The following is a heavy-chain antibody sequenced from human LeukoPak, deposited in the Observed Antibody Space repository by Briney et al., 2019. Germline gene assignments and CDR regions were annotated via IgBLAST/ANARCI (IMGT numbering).Heavy chain of an antibody. D-gene: IGHD4-17*01. CDR1: GFTFSSYS. CDR2: ISSSSSYI. CDR3: ARYGETGGYFDY. V-gene: IGHV3-21*01. J-gene: IGHJ4*02. Sequence: VGSLRLSCAASGFTFSSYSMNWVRQAPGKGLEWVSSISSSSSYIYYADSVKGRFTISRDNAKNSLYLQMNSLRAEDTAVYYCARYGETGGYFDYWGQGTLVTVSS.